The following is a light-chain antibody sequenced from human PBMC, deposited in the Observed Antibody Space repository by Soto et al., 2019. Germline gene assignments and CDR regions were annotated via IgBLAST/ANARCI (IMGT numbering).Light chain of an antibody. CDR2: GAS. J-gene: IGKJ2*01. CDR3: QQYGSST. CDR1: QSVSSRY. Sequence: EIVLTQSPGTLSLSPGERATLSCRASQSVSSRYLPWYQHKPGQAPRRLIYGASSRATGIPDRFSDSGSGTDFTLTISRLETEDFAVYYWQQYGSSTFGLGTKLEIK. V-gene: IGKV3-20*01.